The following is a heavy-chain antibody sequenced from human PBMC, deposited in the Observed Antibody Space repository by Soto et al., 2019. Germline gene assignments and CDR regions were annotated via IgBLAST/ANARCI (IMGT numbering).Heavy chain of an antibody. CDR3: ARENYYGSGSYTLNWFDP. V-gene: IGHV4-59*01. CDR2: IYYSGST. J-gene: IGHJ5*02. Sequence: SETLSLTCTVSGGSISSYYWSWIRQPPGKGLEWIGYIYYSGSTNYNPSLKSRVAISVDTSKNQFSLKLSSVTAADTAVYYCARENYYGSGSYTLNWFDPWGQGTLVTVSS. D-gene: IGHD3-10*01. CDR1: GGSISSYY.